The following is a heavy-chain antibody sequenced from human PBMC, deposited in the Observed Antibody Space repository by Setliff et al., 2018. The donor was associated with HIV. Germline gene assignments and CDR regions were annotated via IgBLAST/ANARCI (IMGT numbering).Heavy chain of an antibody. J-gene: IGHJ4*02. Sequence: GGSLRLSCVASGFSFASSWMSWVRQAPGKGLEWVANIRQDGNVFYYVDSVNGRFTISRDNAKNSLYLHMNSLRGEDTAVYYCTKDVNWKLEYWGQGALVTAPQ. D-gene: IGHD1-1*01. V-gene: IGHV3-7*01. CDR3: TKDVNWKLEY. CDR2: IRQDGNVF. CDR1: GFSFASSW.